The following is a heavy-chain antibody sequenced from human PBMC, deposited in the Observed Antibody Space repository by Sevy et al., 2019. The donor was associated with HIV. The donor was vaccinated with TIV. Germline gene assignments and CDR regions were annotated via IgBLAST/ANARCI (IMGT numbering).Heavy chain of an antibody. D-gene: IGHD3-10*01. CDR3: ARDLIWSGNAFDI. Sequence: GESLKISCAASGFTFSSYWMSWVRQAPGKGLEWVANIKQDGSEKYYVDSVKGRFTISRDNAKNSLYLQMNSLRAEDTAVYYCARDLIWSGNAFDIWGQGTMVTVSS. J-gene: IGHJ3*02. CDR2: IKQDGSEK. V-gene: IGHV3-7*01. CDR1: GFTFSSYW.